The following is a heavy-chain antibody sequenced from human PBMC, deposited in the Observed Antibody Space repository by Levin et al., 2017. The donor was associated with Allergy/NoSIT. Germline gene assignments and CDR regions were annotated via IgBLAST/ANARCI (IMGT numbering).Heavy chain of an antibody. CDR1: GFTFSNYA. CDR3: AKDDSNNWYLVDY. V-gene: IGHV3-23*01. CDR2: ISGSGGST. Sequence: GESLKISCAASGFTFSNYAMSWVRQAPGKGLGWFSAISGSGGSTYYADPVKGRFTIPRDNSKNTLYLQMNGLRAEDTAVYYCAKDDSNNWYLVDYWGQGPLVTVSS. J-gene: IGHJ4*02. D-gene: IGHD6-13*01.